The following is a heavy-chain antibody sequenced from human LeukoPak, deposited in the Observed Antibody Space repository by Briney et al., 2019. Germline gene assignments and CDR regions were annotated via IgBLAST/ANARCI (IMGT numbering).Heavy chain of an antibody. CDR2: IYPGDSDT. D-gene: IGHD3-10*01. V-gene: IGHV5-51*01. CDR3: ARLGGSGSYVPSTEYYFDY. Sequence: GESPKISCKGSGYSFTSYWIGWVRQMPGKGLEWMGVIYPGDSDTRYSPSFQGPVTISAAKFISTAYLQWSSLKASDTAVYYCARLGGSGSYVPSTEYYFDYWGQGTLVTVSS. J-gene: IGHJ4*02. CDR1: GYSFTSYW.